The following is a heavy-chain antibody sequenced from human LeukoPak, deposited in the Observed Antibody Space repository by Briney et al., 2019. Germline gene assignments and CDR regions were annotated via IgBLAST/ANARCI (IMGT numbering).Heavy chain of an antibody. CDR2: ISSNGGST. D-gene: IGHD6-13*01. J-gene: IGHJ4*02. CDR1: GFTFSSYA. V-gene: IGHV3-64*01. CDR3: ARSSIAAAGTAQFDY. Sequence: GGSLRLSCAASGFTFSSYAMHWVRQAPGKGLEYVSAISSNGGSTYYANSVKGRFTISRDNSKNTLYLQMGSLRAEDMAVYYCARSSIAAAGTAQFDYWGQGTLVTVSS.